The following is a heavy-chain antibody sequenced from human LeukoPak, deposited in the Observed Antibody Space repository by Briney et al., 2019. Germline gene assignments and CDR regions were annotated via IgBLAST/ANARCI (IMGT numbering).Heavy chain of an antibody. V-gene: IGHV1-46*04. CDR3: ARSSPPFDSGSYYRPFDY. CDR2: INPSGGST. Sequence: ASVKVSCKASGYTFTAYYVHWVRQAPGQGLEWMGIINPSGGSTSYAQKLQGRVHMTTGQSTSTVYMELSSLRSEDTAVYYCARSSPPFDSGSYYRPFDYWGQGTLVTVSS. J-gene: IGHJ4*02. D-gene: IGHD3-10*01. CDR1: GYTFTAYY.